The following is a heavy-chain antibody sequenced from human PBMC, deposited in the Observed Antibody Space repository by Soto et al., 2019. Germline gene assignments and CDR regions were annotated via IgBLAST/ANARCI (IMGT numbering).Heavy chain of an antibody. CDR1: GGSISSGGYY. CDR2: IYYSGST. Sequence: QVQLQESGPGLVKPSQTLSLTCTVSGGSISSGGYYWSWIRQHPGKGLEWIGYIYYSGSTYYNPSLRSRVTISVDTSKNQVSLKLSSVAAADTAVYYCVGWSFWSGYSIDHWGQGTLVTVSS. CDR3: VGWSFWSGYSIDH. J-gene: IGHJ5*02. D-gene: IGHD3-3*01. V-gene: IGHV4-31*03.